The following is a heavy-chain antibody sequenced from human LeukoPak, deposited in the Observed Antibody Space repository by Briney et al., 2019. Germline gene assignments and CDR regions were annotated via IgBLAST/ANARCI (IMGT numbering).Heavy chain of an antibody. V-gene: IGHV3-23*01. D-gene: IGHD2-15*01. J-gene: IGHJ4*02. CDR3: AQGRMTKGYDY. CDR1: GFTFSSHA. CDR2: ISPSGGST. Sequence: GGSLRLSCVASGFTFSSHAMSWVRQAPGKGLEWVSLISPSGGSTYYADSVKGRFTISRDNSENTLYLQMNSLRAEDTALYYCAQGRMTKGYDYWGQGTLVTVSS.